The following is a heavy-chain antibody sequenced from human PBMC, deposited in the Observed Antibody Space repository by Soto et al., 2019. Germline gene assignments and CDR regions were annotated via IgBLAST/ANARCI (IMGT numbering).Heavy chain of an antibody. J-gene: IGHJ5*02. D-gene: IGHD6-19*01. CDR1: VYSFTSYW. CDR3: ARLVADYVDP. Sequence: GESLKISFKGCVYSFTSYWIGWVRQMPGKCLGWMGIIYPGDSYTXXGPSFPGPXTISAYKSISTXYLQWXSLKASDTAMYYCARLVADYVDPWCQGTLVTVSS. V-gene: IGHV5-51*01. CDR2: IYPGDSYT.